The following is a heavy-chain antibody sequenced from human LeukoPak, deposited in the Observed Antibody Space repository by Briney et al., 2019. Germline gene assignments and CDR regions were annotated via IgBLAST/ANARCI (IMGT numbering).Heavy chain of an antibody. CDR3: ARGRGSYWGPMYYFDY. CDR2: INHSGST. V-gene: IGHV4-4*02. Sequence: SETLSLTCAVSGGSISSSNWWSWVRQPPGKGLEWIGEINHSGSTNYNPSLKSRVTISVDTSKNQFSLKLSSVTAADTAVYYCARGRGSYWGPMYYFDYWGQGTLVTVSS. J-gene: IGHJ4*02. D-gene: IGHD1-26*01. CDR1: GGSISSSNW.